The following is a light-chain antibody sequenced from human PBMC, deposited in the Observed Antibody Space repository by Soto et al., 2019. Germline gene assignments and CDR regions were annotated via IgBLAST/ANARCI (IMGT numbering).Light chain of an antibody. Sequence: QSALAQPASVSGSPGQSITISCTGTSSDVGSYNLVSWYQQHPGKAPKLMIYEGSKRPSGVSNRFSGSKSGNTASLTISGLQAEDEADYYCCLYAGSSTDVFGTGTKVTVL. V-gene: IGLV2-23*01. CDR3: CLYAGSSTDV. CDR2: EGS. CDR1: SSDVGSYNL. J-gene: IGLJ1*01.